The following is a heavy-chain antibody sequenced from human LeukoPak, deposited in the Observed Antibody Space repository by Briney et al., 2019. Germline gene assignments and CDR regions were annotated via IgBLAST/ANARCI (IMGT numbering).Heavy chain of an antibody. CDR1: GFTFSDYY. V-gene: IGHV3-11*03. Sequence: GGSLRLSCAASGFTFSDYYMSWIRQAPGKGLDWVSYISGSGSYTNYADSVKGRFTISRDNAKNSLYLQMNSLRAEDTAVYFCARVYHYDSGSYIEDIWGQGTMVTVSS. CDR3: ARVYHYDSGSYIEDI. J-gene: IGHJ3*02. D-gene: IGHD3-10*01. CDR2: ISGSGSYT.